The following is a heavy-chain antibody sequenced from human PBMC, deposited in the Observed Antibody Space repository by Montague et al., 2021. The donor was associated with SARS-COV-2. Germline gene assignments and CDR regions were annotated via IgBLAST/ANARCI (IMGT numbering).Heavy chain of an antibody. CDR3: ARGHLSVSMIVVVFTSASYYFDY. CDR1: GGSFGDDH. V-gene: IGHV4-34*01. D-gene: IGHD3-22*01. CDR2: IKQSGST. Sequence: ETLSLTCGVYGGSFGDDHWSWIRQPPGRGLEWIGDIKQSGSTNYNPSLKSRVTISVDTSRNQFSLKLTSVTAADTAVYFCARGHLSVSMIVVVFTSASYYFDYWGQGARVTVSS. J-gene: IGHJ4*02.